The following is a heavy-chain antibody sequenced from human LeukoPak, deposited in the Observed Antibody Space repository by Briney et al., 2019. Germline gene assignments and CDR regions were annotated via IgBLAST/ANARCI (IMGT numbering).Heavy chain of an antibody. J-gene: IGHJ4*02. D-gene: IGHD6-19*01. Sequence: SETLSLTCTVSGGSVSSHNYYWGWIRQPPGKGLEWIGDIHYIGSTYYNPSLKSRVTISVDTSTNQFSLKLSSVTAADTAVYYCAKTLPYSGGWRATFDFWGQGTLVTVSS. CDR1: GGSVSSHNYY. V-gene: IGHV4-39*01. CDR3: AKTLPYSGGWRATFDF. CDR2: IHYIGST.